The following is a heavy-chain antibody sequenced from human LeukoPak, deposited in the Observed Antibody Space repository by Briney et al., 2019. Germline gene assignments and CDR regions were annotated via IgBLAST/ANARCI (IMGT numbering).Heavy chain of an antibody. V-gene: IGHV3-66*01. D-gene: IGHD3-22*01. J-gene: IGHJ4*02. CDR2: IYSGGST. CDR3: ARGPPTYYYDSSGYYGGDYFDY. CDR1: GFTVSSNY. Sequence: GGSLRLSCAASGFTVSSNYMSWVRQAPGKGLEWVSVIYSGGSTYYADSVKGRSTISRDNSKNTLYLQMNSLRAEDTAVYYCARGPPTYYYDSSGYYGGDYFDYWGQGTLVTVSS.